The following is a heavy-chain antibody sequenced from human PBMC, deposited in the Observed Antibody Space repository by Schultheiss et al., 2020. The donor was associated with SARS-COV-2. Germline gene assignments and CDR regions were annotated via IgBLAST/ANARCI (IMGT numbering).Heavy chain of an antibody. CDR2: INPNSGGT. CDR3: ARDRYDFWSGYVSYWYFDL. V-gene: IGHV1-2*06. Sequence: ASVKVSCKASGYTFTGYYMHWVRQAPGQGLEWMGRINPNSGGTNYAQKFQGRVTITADVSTSTAYMELSSLRSEDTAVYYCARDRYDFWSGYVSYWYFDLWGRGTLVTVSS. J-gene: IGHJ2*01. CDR1: GYTFTGYY. D-gene: IGHD3-3*01.